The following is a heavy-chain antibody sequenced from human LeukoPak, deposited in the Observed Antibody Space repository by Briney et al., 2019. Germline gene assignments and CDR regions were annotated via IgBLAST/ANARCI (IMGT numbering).Heavy chain of an antibody. V-gene: IGHV3-48*02. D-gene: IGHD4-17*01. CDR2: ISSSSTI. Sequence: PGGSLRLSCAASGFTFSSYAMSWVRQAPGKGLEWVSYISSSSTIYYANSVKGRFTMSRDNAKNSLYLQMNSLRDEDTAVYYCARDQYGAYAIDYWGQGTLVTVSS. J-gene: IGHJ4*02. CDR1: GFTFSSYA. CDR3: ARDQYGAYAIDY.